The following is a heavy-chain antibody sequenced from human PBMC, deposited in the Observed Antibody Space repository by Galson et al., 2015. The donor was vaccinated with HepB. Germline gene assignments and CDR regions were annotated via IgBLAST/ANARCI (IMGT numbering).Heavy chain of an antibody. D-gene: IGHD6-19*01. CDR1: GYTFTSYA. CDR2: INAGNGNT. Sequence: SVKVSCKASGYTFTSYAMHWVRQAPGQRLEWMGWINAGNGNTKYSQKFQGRVTITRDTSASTAYMELSSLRSEDTAVYYCARDPGQWLGYWYFDLWGRGTLGTVSS. V-gene: IGHV1-3*01. J-gene: IGHJ2*01. CDR3: ARDPGQWLGYWYFDL.